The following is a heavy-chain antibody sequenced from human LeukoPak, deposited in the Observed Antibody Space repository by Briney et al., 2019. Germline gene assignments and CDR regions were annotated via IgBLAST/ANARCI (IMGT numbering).Heavy chain of an antibody. D-gene: IGHD5-24*01. V-gene: IGHV5-51*01. J-gene: IGHJ4*02. CDR3: ARGERAMATRKAGFDY. CDR1: GYDFANSW. CDR2: IYPRDSDT. Sequence: GASLKISCTASGYDFANSWIGWVRQMPGKGLEWMGIIYPRDSDTIYSPSFQGQVTISADKSIRTAYLQWSSLTASDTAMYYCARGERAMATRKAGFDYWGQGTQVTVSS.